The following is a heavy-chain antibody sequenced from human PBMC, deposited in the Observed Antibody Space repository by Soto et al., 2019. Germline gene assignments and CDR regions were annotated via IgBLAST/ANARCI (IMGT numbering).Heavy chain of an antibody. D-gene: IGHD3-3*01. CDR3: ARERYYDFWSGYYTGMRRDYYYYGMDV. CDR1: GGTFSSYA. Sequence: SVKVSCKASGGTFSSYAISWVRQAPGQGLEWMGGIIPIFGTANYAQKFQGRVMITADESTSTAYMELSSLRSEDTAVYYCARERYYDFWSGYYTGMRRDYYYYGMDVWGQGTTVTVSS. J-gene: IGHJ6*02. V-gene: IGHV1-69*13. CDR2: IIPIFGTA.